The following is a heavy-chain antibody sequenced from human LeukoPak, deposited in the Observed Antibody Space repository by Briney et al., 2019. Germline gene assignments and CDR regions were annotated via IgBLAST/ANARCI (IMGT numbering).Heavy chain of an antibody. D-gene: IGHD3-10*01. CDR3: ARDIGFTVVRGAMLYFYAMDV. J-gene: IGHJ6*02. CDR2: ISGSGGST. V-gene: IGHV3-23*01. Sequence: GGSLRLSCAASGFTFSSYAMSWVRQAPGKGLEWVSAISGSGGSTYYADSVKGRFTISRDNAKNSLYLQMNSLTAEDTAVYFCARDIGFTVVRGAMLYFYAMDVWGQGTTVTISS. CDR1: GFTFSSYA.